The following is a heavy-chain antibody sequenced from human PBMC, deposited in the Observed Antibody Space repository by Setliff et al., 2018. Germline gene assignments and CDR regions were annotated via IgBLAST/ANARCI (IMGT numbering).Heavy chain of an antibody. CDR2: VYWDGDQ. D-gene: IGHD3-22*01. Sequence: SGPTLVNPTQTLTLTCTFSGFSLNTTGEGVGWIRQPPGKALEWLALVYWDGDQRYSPSLNSRLSITKDSSKSQVVLTMTNMDPVDTATYYCARHSYYYDSSGYYDYWGQGTLVTVSS. CDR1: GFSLNTTGEG. J-gene: IGHJ4*02. CDR3: ARHSYYYDSSGYYDY. V-gene: IGHV2-5*02.